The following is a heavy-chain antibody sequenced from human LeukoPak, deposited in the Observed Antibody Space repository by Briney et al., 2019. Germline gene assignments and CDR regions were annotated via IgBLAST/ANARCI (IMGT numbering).Heavy chain of an antibody. CDR3: AKAGGYSSSSLAFFDY. D-gene: IGHD6-6*01. CDR2: ISWDSGNI. Sequence: PGGSLRFSCAASGFTFSSYAMSWVRQAPGKGLEWVSGISWDSGNIGYADSVKGRFTISRDNAKNSLYLQMNSLRAEDMALYYCAKAGGYSSSSLAFFDYWGQGTLVTVSS. CDR1: GFTFSSYA. J-gene: IGHJ4*02. V-gene: IGHV3-9*03.